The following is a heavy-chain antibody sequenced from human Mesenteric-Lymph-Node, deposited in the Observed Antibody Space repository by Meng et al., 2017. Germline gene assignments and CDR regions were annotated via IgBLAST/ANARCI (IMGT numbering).Heavy chain of an antibody. V-gene: IGHV1-8*01. Sequence: QVQLVQSGAEVKKLGASVKVVCMASGYTFTNYDINWVRQANGQGLEWVGWMNPNSGNTGYAHKFQGRVTMTRSTSINTAYMELSSLRSEDTAVYYCARGRGFLDCLLDYYCSMDVWGQGTTVTVSS. CDR2: MNPNSGNT. CDR1: GYTFTNYD. J-gene: IGHJ6*02. D-gene: IGHD3/OR15-3a*01. CDR3: ARGRGFLDCLLDYYCSMDV.